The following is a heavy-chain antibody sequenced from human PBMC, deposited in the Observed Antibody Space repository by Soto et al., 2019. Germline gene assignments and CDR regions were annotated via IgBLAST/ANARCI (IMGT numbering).Heavy chain of an antibody. CDR1: GGTFSSYA. Sequence: ASVKVSCKASGGTFSSYAISWVRQAPGQGLEWMGGIIPIFGTANYAQKFQGRVTITADESTSTAYMELSSLRSEDTAVYYCASVVITDYYYYGMDVWGQGTTVTVSS. CDR2: IIPIFGTA. V-gene: IGHV1-69*13. J-gene: IGHJ6*02. CDR3: ASVVITDYYYYGMDV. D-gene: IGHD3-22*01.